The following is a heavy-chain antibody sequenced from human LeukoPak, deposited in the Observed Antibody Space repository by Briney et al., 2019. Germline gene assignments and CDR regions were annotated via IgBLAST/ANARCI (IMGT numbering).Heavy chain of an antibody. D-gene: IGHD2-15*01. CDR1: GGSISSYY. Sequence: QPSETLSLTCTVSGGSISSYYWSWIRQPPGKGLEWIGYIYYSGSTNYNPSLKSRVTISVDTSKNQFSPKLSSVTAADTAVYYCARGVAGYFDYWGQGTLVTVSS. J-gene: IGHJ4*02. CDR2: IYYSGST. V-gene: IGHV4-59*01. CDR3: ARGVAGYFDY.